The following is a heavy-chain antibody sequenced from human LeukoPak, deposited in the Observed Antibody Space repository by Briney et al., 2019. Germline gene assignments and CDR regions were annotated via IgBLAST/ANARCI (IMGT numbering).Heavy chain of an antibody. J-gene: IGHJ4*02. V-gene: IGHV3-48*01. Sequence: GYLRLSCAASRFTFNRNNMNWVRQAPRKGLEWVSYINSTSNTMYYADSVKGRFTISRDNAKNSLYLQMNSLRADDTAVYYCARETILAVAGDFWGQGTLVTVSS. CDR2: INSTSNTM. D-gene: IGHD6-19*01. CDR1: RFTFNRNN. CDR3: ARETILAVAGDF.